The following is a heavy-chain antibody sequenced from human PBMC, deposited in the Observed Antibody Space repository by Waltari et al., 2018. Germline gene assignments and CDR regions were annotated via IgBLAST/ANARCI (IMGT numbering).Heavy chain of an antibody. Sequence: QVQLQESGPGLVKPSETLSLTCSVSGASITADYWSWLRQPPGKGFEWIGYIYHTGSTNYSPPLKGRITMSIDVSENQFSLSLTSVTAADTAVYFCARDRSGGYPSYNFDVWGQGTTVTVSS. CDR1: GASITADY. CDR3: ARDRSGGYPSYNFDV. J-gene: IGHJ6*02. V-gene: IGHV4-59*01. CDR2: IYHTGST. D-gene: IGHD3-22*01.